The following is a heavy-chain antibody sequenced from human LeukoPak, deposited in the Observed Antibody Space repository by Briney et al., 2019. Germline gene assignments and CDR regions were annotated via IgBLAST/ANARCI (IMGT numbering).Heavy chain of an antibody. V-gene: IGHV3-48*01. CDR1: GFTFSSYG. J-gene: IGHJ5*02. CDR2: ISGSSSTI. D-gene: IGHD6-13*01. CDR3: ARERKSYSSSWSGMNWFDP. Sequence: PGGSLRLSCAASGFTFSSYGMNWVRQAPGKGLEWVSYISGSSSTIYYADSMKGRFTISRDNAKNSLYLQMNSLRAEDTAVYYCARERKSYSSSWSGMNWFDPWGQGTLVTVSS.